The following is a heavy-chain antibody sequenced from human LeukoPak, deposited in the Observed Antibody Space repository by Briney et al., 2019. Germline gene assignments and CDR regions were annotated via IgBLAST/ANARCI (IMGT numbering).Heavy chain of an antibody. CDR3: ARGRYYSYSDY. D-gene: IGHD3-10*01. CDR2: IYHSGST. Sequence: SETLSLTCAVSGYSISSGYYWGWIRQPPGKGLEWIGSIYHSGSTYYNPSLKSRVTISVDTSKNQFSLKLSSVTAADTAVYYCARGRYYSYSDYWGQGTLVTVSS. CDR1: GYSISSGYY. J-gene: IGHJ4*02. V-gene: IGHV4-38-2*01.